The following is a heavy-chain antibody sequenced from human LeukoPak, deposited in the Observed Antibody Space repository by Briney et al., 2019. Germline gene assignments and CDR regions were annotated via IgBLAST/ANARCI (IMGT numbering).Heavy chain of an antibody. J-gene: IGHJ5*02. V-gene: IGHV4-59*01. CDR2: IYYSGST. D-gene: IGHD6-25*01. Sequence: SETLSLTCTVSGGSISSYYWSWIRQPPGKGLEWIGYIYYSGSTNYNPSLKSRVTISVDTSKNQFSLKLSSVSAADTAVYYCARVSAAAARFDPWGQGTLVTVSS. CDR1: GGSISSYY. CDR3: ARVSAAAARFDP.